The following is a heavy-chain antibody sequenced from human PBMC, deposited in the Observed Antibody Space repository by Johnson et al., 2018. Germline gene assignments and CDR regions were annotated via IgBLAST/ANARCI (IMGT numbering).Heavy chain of an antibody. CDR2: ISGDGDSK. Sequence: VQLVQSGGGLVQPGGSLRLSCAASGFTFSSYWMHWVRQAPGQGPEWVSRISGDGDSKHYADSVKGRFTVSRVNAKNTQYLQLNSLRAEDTAVYYCVKSYYIGWVAFHVWGQGTVVTVSS. V-gene: IGHV3-74*02. CDR1: GFTFSSYW. D-gene: IGHD3-10*01. J-gene: IGHJ3*01. CDR3: VKSYYIGWVAFHV.